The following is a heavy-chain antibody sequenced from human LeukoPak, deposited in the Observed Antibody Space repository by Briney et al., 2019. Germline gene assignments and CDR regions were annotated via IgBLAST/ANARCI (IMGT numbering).Heavy chain of an antibody. CDR3: ARAPIAAAGIGPWSGFDP. J-gene: IGHJ5*02. V-gene: IGHV3-21*01. CDR1: GFPFSTYS. CDR2: IRSGSYYI. D-gene: IGHD6-13*01. Sequence: PGGSLRLSCAASGFPFSTYSMRLVRPAPGEGLEWVSSIRSGSYYIYQADPVKGRFTISRDNANNSLYLQMHSLRAEDTAVYYCARAPIAAAGIGPWSGFDPWGQGTLVTVSS.